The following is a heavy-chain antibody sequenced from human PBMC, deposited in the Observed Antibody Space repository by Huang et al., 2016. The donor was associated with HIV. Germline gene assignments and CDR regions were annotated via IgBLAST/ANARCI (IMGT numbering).Heavy chain of an antibody. J-gene: IGHJ4*02. V-gene: IGHV3-74*01. CDR3: ARDPRIQSWLNFFDY. CDR2: INSDGSST. D-gene: IGHD3-22*01. CDR1: GFSISSYW. Sequence: EVQLVESGGGLVQPGGSLRLSCAASGFSISSYWMHWVRQAPGKGPVWGSRINSDGSSTSYADSVKGRFTISRDNAKNTLYLQMNRLRAEDTAVYYCARDPRIQSWLNFFDYWGQGTLVSVSS.